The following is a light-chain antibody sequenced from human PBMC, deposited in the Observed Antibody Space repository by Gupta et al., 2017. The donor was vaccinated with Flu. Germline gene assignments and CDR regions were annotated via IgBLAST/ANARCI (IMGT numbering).Light chain of an antibody. CDR3: QQRINWPPMYT. Sequence: TLSLSPGERATLPCWAGQSVDSCLAWFQHRQGQPPGLLIYDASNRARGTGARFSGSGRGTDFTLTISGREPEDYAVYYCQQRINWPPMYTFGQGTKLEIK. J-gene: IGKJ2*01. V-gene: IGKV3-11*01. CDR1: QSVDSC. CDR2: DAS.